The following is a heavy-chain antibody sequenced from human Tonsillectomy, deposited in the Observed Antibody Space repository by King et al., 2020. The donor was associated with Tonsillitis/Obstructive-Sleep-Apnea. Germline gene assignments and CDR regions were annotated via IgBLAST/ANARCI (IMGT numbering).Heavy chain of an antibody. CDR3: ARGGGYYYYYYMDV. J-gene: IGHJ6*03. CDR2: IKQDGSEK. V-gene: IGHV3-7*04. CDR1: GFTFSSYW. D-gene: IGHD3-10*01. Sequence: VQLVESGGGLVQPGGSLRLSCAASGFTFSSYWMSWVRQAPGKGLEWVANIKQDGSEKYYVDSVKGRFTNSRDNAKNSLYLQMNSLRAEDTAVYYCARGGGYYYYYYMDVWGKGTTVTVSS.